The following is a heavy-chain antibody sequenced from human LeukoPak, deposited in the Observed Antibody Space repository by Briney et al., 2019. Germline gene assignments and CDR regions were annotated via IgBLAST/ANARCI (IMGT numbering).Heavy chain of an antibody. CDR3: ARDEEMATIFAREYYFDY. J-gene: IGHJ4*02. D-gene: IGHD5-24*01. Sequence: PGGSLRLSSAASGFTFSSYSMNWVRKAPGKGLEWVSSISSSSSYIYYADSVKGRFTISRDNAKNSLYLQMNSLRAKDTAVYYCARDEEMATIFAREYYFDYWGQGTLVTVSS. V-gene: IGHV3-21*01. CDR1: GFTFSSYS. CDR2: ISSSSSYI.